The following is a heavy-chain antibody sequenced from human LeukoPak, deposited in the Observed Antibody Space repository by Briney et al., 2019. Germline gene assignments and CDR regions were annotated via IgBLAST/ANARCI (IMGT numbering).Heavy chain of an antibody. D-gene: IGHD7-27*01. Sequence: PGGSLRLSCAASGFTFSSYSMNWVRQAPGKGLEWVSSISSSSYIYYADSVKGRFTISRDNAKNSLYLQMNSLRAEDTAVYYCARDHDTGYYFDYWGQGTLVTVSS. CDR3: ARDHDTGYYFDY. J-gene: IGHJ4*02. CDR2: ISSSSYI. V-gene: IGHV3-21*01. CDR1: GFTFSSYS.